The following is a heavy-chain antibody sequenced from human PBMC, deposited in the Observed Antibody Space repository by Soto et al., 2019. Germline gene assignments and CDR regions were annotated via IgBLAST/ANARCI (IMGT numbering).Heavy chain of an antibody. Sequence: EVQVVGSGGGLVEPGGSLRLSCAASGFTFSSNSMNWVRQAPGKWLEWISYISSSSSTIYTDSVKGRFTISRDNAKTSLYLQMNCLRDGDTPVYYWARVIWSGHLTSDLWGQGTLVTVSS. D-gene: IGHD3-3*01. CDR1: GFTFSSNS. CDR3: ARVIWSGHLTSDL. V-gene: IGHV3-48*02. CDR2: ISSSSSTI. J-gene: IGHJ5*02.